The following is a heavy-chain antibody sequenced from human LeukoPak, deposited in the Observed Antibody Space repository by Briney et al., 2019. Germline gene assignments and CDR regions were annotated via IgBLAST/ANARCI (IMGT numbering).Heavy chain of an antibody. CDR3: ARDYDSSARFHWFDP. CDR1: GYSFGIYY. CDR2: INPTDGST. V-gene: IGHV1-46*01. Sequence: GASVKVSCKASGYSFGIYYIHWVRQAPGQGLEYMGVINPTDGSTRFAKKFQGRVTMTSDTPTSTVYMELSSLRSEDTAVYYCARDYDSSARFHWFDPWGQGTLVTVSS. J-gene: IGHJ5*02. D-gene: IGHD3-22*01.